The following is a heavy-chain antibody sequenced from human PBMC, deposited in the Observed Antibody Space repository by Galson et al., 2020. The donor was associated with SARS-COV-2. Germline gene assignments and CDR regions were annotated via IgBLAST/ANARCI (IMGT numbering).Heavy chain of an antibody. CDR1: GFTFSSYG. J-gene: IGHJ4*02. D-gene: IGHD3-10*01. Sequence: GESLQISCAASGFTFSSYGIHWLRPAPGKGLEWVAVIWYDGSHKYYADSVKGRFTITRDDSKNTMYLQMNSLRAEDTAVYYCARDLYGSGKYVDYWGQGTLVTVSS. CDR3: ARDLYGSGKYVDY. CDR2: IWYDGSHK. V-gene: IGHV3-33*01.